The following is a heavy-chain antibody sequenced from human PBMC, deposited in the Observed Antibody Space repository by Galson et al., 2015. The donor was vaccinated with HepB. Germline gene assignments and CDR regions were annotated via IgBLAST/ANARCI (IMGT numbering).Heavy chain of an antibody. CDR3: ARAGNCGATCYYGFDL. V-gene: IGHV3-74*01. CDR2: ISPDGRST. J-gene: IGHJ3*01. Sequence: SLRLSCAASGFTFSSYWMQWVRQAPGKGLVWVSRISPDGRSTIYADSVKGRFTISRDNAKNTLSMQLNSLTADDTAVYFCARAGNCGATCYYGFDLWGQGTMVTVSS. D-gene: IGHD2-21*02. CDR1: GFTFSSYW.